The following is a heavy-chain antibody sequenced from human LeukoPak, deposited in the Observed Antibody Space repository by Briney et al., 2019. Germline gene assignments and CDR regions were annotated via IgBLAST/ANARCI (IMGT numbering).Heavy chain of an antibody. CDR3: ARDGYSSGWGRAFDI. CDR2: IYYSGST. CDR1: GGSISSYY. V-gene: IGHV4-59*01. J-gene: IGHJ3*02. Sequence: SETLSLTCTVSGGSISSYYWSWIRQPPGKGLEWIGYIYYSGSTNYNPPLKSRVTISVDTSKNQFSLKLSSVTAADTAVYYCARDGYSSGWGRAFDIWGQGTMVTVSS. D-gene: IGHD6-19*01.